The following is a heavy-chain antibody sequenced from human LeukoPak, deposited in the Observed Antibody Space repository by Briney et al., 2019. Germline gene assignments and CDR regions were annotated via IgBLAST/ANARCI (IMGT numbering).Heavy chain of an antibody. J-gene: IGHJ4*02. CDR3: ARVRPELDY. CDR1: GFTFSSYE. CDR2: ISSSGGTI. V-gene: IGHV3-48*03. D-gene: IGHD6-6*01. Sequence: GGSLRLSCAASGFTFSSYEMNWVRQAPGKGLEWISYISSSGGTIYYADSVKGRFTISRDNAKNSVYLQMNSLRAEDTAVYYCARVRPELDYWGQGTLVTVSS.